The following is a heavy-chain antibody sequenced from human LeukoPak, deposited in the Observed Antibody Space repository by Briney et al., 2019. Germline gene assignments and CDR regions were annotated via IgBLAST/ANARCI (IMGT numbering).Heavy chain of an antibody. CDR2: MDAGNDNT. V-gene: IGHV1-3*01. D-gene: IGHD6-13*01. CDR3: ARAEGSGWYSY. J-gene: IGHJ4*02. Sequence: GASVTVSCTASGYTLTSYIMDWVRQAPGQRLEWLGRMDAGNDNTHYSQKFQGRVTITRDTSASAVYLEMNSLRSEDTAVFYCARAEGSGWYSYWGQGTLVTVSS. CDR1: GYTLTSYI.